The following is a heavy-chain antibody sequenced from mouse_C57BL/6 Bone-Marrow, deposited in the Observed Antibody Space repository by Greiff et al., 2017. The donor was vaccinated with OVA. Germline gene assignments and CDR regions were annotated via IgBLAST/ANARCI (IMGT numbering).Heavy chain of an antibody. V-gene: IGHV14-3*01. J-gene: IGHJ1*03. CDR1: GFNIKNTY. D-gene: IGHD2-3*01. CDR3: ASGGGLLRLYWYFDV. Sequence: EVQLQQSVAELVRPGASVKLSCTASGFNIKNTYMHWVKQRPEQGLEWIGRIDPANGNTKYAPKFQGKATITADTSSNTAYLQLSSLTSEDNAVNYDASGGGLLRLYWYFDVWGTGTTVTVSS. CDR2: IDPANGNT.